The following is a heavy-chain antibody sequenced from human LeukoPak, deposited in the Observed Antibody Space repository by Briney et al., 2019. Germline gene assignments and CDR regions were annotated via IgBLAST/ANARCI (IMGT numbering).Heavy chain of an antibody. Sequence: GGSLRLSCAASGFTFSSYAMSWVRQAPGKGLEWVSAISGSGGSTYYADSVKGRFTISRDNSKNTLYLQMNSLRAEDTAVYYCAKDARRGEPYYYYYYMDVWGKGTTVTVSS. V-gene: IGHV3-23*01. CDR1: GFTFSSYA. J-gene: IGHJ6*03. CDR3: AKDARRGEPYYYYYYMDV. D-gene: IGHD3-16*01. CDR2: ISGSGGST.